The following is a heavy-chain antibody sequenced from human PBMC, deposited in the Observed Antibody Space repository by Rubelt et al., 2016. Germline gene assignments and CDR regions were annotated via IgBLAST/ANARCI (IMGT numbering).Heavy chain of an antibody. Sequence: QVQLVQSGAEVKKPGSSVKVSCKASGGTFSSYAISWVRQAPGQGLEWMGWISAYNGNTNYAQKLQGRVTMTTDTSTSTAYMELRSLRSDDTAVYYCARSGINYYYYGMDVWGQGTTVTVSS. CDR2: ISAYNGNT. V-gene: IGHV1-18*01. D-gene: IGHD1-14*01. J-gene: IGHJ6*02. CDR1: GGTFSSYA. CDR3: ARSGINYYYYGMDV.